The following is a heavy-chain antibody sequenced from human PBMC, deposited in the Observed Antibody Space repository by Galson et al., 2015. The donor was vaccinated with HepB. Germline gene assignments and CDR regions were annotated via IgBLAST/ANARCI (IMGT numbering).Heavy chain of an antibody. CDR2: VSADGART. J-gene: IGHJ4*02. CDR1: KFILANYT. V-gene: IGHV3-23*01. Sequence: SLRLSCAASKFILANYTMTWVRQAPGKGLEWVSVVSADGARTHYADPVRGRFTISRDNSKNTLYLQMSSLRLEDTAVYFCAKNYGDYTYDPLDHWGQGLLVNVFS. D-gene: IGHD4-17*01. CDR3: AKNYGDYTYDPLDH.